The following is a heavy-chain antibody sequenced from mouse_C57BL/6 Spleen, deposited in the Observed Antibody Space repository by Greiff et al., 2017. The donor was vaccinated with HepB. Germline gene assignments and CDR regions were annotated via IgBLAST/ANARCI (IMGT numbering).Heavy chain of an antibody. D-gene: IGHD5-5*01. V-gene: IGHV1-53*01. CDR2: INPSNGGT. Sequence: VKLQESGTELVKPGASVKLSCKASGYTFTSYWMHWVKQRPGQGLEWIGNINPSNGGTNYNEKFKSKATLTVDKSSSTAYMQLSSLTSEDSAVYYCAKEGTNYGWFAYWGQGTLVTVSA. J-gene: IGHJ3*01. CDR1: GYTFTSYW. CDR3: AKEGTNYGWFAY.